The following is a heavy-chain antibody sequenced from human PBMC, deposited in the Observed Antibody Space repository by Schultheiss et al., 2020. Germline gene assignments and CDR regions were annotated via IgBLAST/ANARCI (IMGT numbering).Heavy chain of an antibody. V-gene: IGHV1-8*01. D-gene: IGHD4-17*01. Sequence: ASVKVSCKASGYTFTSYDINWVRQATGQGLEWMGWMNPNSGNTGYAQKFQGRVTMTRDTSTSTVYMELRSLRSDDTAVYYCARLMTTVTTPDYWGQGTLVTVSS. J-gene: IGHJ4*02. CDR2: MNPNSGNT. CDR3: ARLMTTVTTPDY. CDR1: GYTFTSYD.